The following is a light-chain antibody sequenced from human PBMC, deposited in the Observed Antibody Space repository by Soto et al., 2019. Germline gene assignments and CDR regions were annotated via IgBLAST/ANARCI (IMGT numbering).Light chain of an antibody. CDR1: NIGSKN. CDR3: QVWDSSTAV. V-gene: IGLV3-9*01. Sequence: SYELTQPLSVSVALGQTARITCGGNNIGSKNVHWYQQKPGQAPVLVIYRDSNRPSGIPERFSGSNSGNTATLTISRAQAGDEADYYCQVWDSSTAVFGGGTQLPVL. J-gene: IGLJ7*01. CDR2: RDS.